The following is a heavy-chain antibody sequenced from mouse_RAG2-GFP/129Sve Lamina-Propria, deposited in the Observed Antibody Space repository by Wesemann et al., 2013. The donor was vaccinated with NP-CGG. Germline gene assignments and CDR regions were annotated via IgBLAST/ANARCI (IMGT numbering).Heavy chain of an antibody. CDR3: ASYYDYDGDYYANGL. D-gene: IGHD2-4*01. Sequence: EVQLQQSGPELVKPGASVKISCKASGYTFTGYYMHWVKQSHGNILDWIGYIYPYNGVSSYNQKFKGKATLTVDKSSSTAYMELRSLTSEDSAVYYCASYYDYDGDYYANGLLGSRKPQSPSP. J-gene: IGHJ4*01. CDR1: GYTFTGYY. V-gene: IGHV1-31*01. CDR2: IYPYNGVS.